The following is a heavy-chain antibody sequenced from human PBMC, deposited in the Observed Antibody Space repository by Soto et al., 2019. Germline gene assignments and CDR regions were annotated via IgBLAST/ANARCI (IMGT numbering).Heavy chain of an antibody. CDR2: ISYDGSNK. V-gene: IGHV3-30-3*01. CDR3: ARDGIAAAGTEIWDAFDI. Sequence: QVQLVESGGGVVQPGRSLRLSCAASGFTFSSYAMHWVRQAPGKGLEWVAVISYDGSNKYYADSVKGRFTISRDNSKNTLYRQMNSLRAEDTAVYYCARDGIAAAGTEIWDAFDIWGQGTMVTVSS. CDR1: GFTFSSYA. J-gene: IGHJ3*02. D-gene: IGHD6-13*01.